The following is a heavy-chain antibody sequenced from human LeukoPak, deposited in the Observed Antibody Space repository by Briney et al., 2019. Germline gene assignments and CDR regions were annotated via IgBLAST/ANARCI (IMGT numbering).Heavy chain of an antibody. D-gene: IGHD3-16*01. Sequence: SETLSLTCTVSGGSINYSCWSWIRQPPGKGLEWIGYIYSTGSTNYNPSLKSRLTMSLDTSKNQFSLKLSSVTAADTAVYYCARHRGVGYYDMDVFDIWGQGTRVTVSS. J-gene: IGHJ3*02. CDR1: GGSINYSC. V-gene: IGHV4-59*08. CDR3: ARHRGVGYYDMDVFDI. CDR2: IYSTGST.